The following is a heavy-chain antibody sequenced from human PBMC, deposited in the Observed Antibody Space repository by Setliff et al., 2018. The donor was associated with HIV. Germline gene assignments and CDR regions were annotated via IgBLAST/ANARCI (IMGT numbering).Heavy chain of an antibody. CDR1: GFIFNRYS. J-gene: IGHJ4*02. CDR3: ARSQLSLLYCSGGNCYTDY. V-gene: IGHV3-21*01. Sequence: PGGSLRLSCSASGFIFNRYSLNWVRQVPGRGPEWVASIRNTSHYYFVEARYADSVRGRFTISRDNAKNSLYLQMNSLRAEDTAVYYCARSQLSLLYCSGGNCYTDYWGQGTLVTVSS. CDR2: IRNTSHYY. D-gene: IGHD2-15*01.